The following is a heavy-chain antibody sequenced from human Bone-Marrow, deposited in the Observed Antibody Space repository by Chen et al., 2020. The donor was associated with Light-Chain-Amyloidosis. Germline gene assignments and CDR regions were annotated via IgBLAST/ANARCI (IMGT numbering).Heavy chain of an antibody. V-gene: IGHV5-51*01. D-gene: IGHD5-12*01. CDR2: IYPDDSEA. Sequence: EVQLEQSGPEVKKPGESLKISCKGSGYNFPNYWIGWVRQMPGKGLEWMGVIYPDDSEARYSPSFEGQVTISADKSITTAYLQWRSLKASDTAMYYCARRRDGYNFDYWGQGTLVTVSS. CDR1: GYNFPNYW. CDR3: ARRRDGYNFDY. J-gene: IGHJ4*02.